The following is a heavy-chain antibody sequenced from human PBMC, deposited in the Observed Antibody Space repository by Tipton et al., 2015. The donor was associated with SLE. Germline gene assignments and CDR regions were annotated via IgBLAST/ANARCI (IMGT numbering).Heavy chain of an antibody. J-gene: IGHJ6*03. CDR2: INPYNGNT. D-gene: IGHD4-17*01. Sequence: QVQLVQSGAEVKRPGASVKVSCKASGYTFISYGITWVRQAPGQGLEWMGWINPYNGNTNYAQKLQGRVTMTTDTSTSTAYMELRSLRSDDSAVYYCARAPDYGDDIGDYYYYYMDVWGKGTTVTVSS. V-gene: IGHV1-18*04. CDR3: ARAPDYGDDIGDYYYYYMDV. CDR1: GYTFISYG.